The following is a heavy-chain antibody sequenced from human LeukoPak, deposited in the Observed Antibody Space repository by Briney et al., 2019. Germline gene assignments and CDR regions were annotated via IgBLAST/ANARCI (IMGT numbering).Heavy chain of an antibody. Sequence: PGGSLRLSCAASGFTFSSYGMHWVRQAPGKGLEWVAVISYDGSNKYYADSVKGRFTISRDNSKNTLYLQMNSLRAEDTAVYYCARGVTEDIVVVVAATYYFDYWGQGTLVAVSS. CDR1: GFTFSSYG. J-gene: IGHJ4*02. V-gene: IGHV3-30*19. CDR3: ARGVTEDIVVVVAATYYFDY. CDR2: ISYDGSNK. D-gene: IGHD2-15*01.